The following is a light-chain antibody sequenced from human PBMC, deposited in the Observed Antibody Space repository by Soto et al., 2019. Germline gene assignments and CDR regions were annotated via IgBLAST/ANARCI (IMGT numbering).Light chain of an antibody. Sequence: EIVLTQSPATLSLSPGERATLSCRASESVSRYLAWYHQKPGLPPRLLIYETSNTGIGLPARFSGSGSGTDFTLTTSSLEHEDSLVYYCQQRWRWPSNPFGQGTRLEIK. J-gene: IGKJ5*01. CDR3: QQRWRWPSNP. CDR1: ESVSRY. V-gene: IGKV3-11*01. CDR2: ETS.